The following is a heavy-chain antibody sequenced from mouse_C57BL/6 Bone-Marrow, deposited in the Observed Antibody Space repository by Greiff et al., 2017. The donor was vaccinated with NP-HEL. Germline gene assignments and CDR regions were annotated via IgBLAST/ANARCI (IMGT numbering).Heavy chain of an antibody. V-gene: IGHV1-81*01. CDR1: GYTFTSYG. D-gene: IGHD1-1*01. J-gene: IGHJ4*01. Sequence: QVQLQQSGAELARPGASVKLSCKASGYTFTSYGISWVKQRTGQGLEWIGEIYPRSGNTYYNEKFKGKATLTADKSSSTAYMELRSLTSEDSAVYFCARESLITSYYYAMDYWGQGTSVTVSS. CDR3: ARESLITSYYYAMDY. CDR2: IYPRSGNT.